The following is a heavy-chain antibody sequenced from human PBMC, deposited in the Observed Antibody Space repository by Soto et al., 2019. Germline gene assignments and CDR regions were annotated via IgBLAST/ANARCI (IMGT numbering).Heavy chain of an antibody. V-gene: IGHV1-18*01. CDR3: ARDKGDGSGSYYGY. CDR2: ISAYNGNT. Sequence: QVQLVQSGAEVKKPGASVKVSCKASGYTFTSYGISWVRQAPGQGLEWMGWISAYNGNTNYAQKLQGRVTMTTDTATTTAYMDLRTLRSDDTAVYYCARDKGDGSGSYYGYWGQGTLVTVSS. D-gene: IGHD3-10*01. CDR1: GYTFTSYG. J-gene: IGHJ4*02.